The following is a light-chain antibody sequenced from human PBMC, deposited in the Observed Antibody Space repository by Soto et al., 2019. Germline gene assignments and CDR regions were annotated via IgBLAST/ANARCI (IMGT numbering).Light chain of an antibody. Sequence: QAVVTQEPSFSVSPGGTVTLTCALSSGSVSSSYYPTWYQQTPGQPPRTLIYNTNTRSSGVPDRFSGSIFGNTAALTITGDQTDDESDYYCVLYMGSDVIFGGGTKLTVL. CDR1: SGSVSSSYY. J-gene: IGLJ2*01. V-gene: IGLV8-61*01. CDR3: VLYMGSDVI. CDR2: NTN.